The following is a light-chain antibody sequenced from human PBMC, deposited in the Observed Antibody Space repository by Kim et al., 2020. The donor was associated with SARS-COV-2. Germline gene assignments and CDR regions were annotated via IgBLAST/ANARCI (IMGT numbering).Light chain of an antibody. CDR2: DAS. V-gene: IGKV3-11*01. CDR3: QRRSGWPLT. J-gene: IGKJ4*01. CDR1: QSVGTS. Sequence: LSPGERATLSCRASQSVGTSLVWYQQKPGQAPRLLIYDASNRATGIPARFSGTGSATDFTLTISSLEPEDFAVYYCQRRSGWPLTFGGGTKVDIK.